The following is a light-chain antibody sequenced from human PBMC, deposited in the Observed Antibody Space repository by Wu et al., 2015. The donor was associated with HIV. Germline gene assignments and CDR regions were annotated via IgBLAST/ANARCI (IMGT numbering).Light chain of an antibody. Sequence: ETVMTQSPATLSVSPGERATLSCRASQSISNSLAWYQQKPGQAPRLLIYGASTRATGISARFSGGGSGTEFTLTISSLQSEDFAIYYCQQYNSWLTFGGGTKVEIK. J-gene: IGKJ4*01. V-gene: IGKV3-15*01. CDR3: QQYNSWLT. CDR1: QSISNS. CDR2: GAS.